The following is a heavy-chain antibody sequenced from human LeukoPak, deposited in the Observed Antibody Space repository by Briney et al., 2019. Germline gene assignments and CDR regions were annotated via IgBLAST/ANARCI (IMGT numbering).Heavy chain of an antibody. CDR3: ARGRGYYGSGSYNAFDI. D-gene: IGHD3-10*01. CDR2: MNPNSGNT. J-gene: IGHJ3*02. Sequence: GESLKISCKGSGYTFTSYDINWVRQATGQGLEWMGWMNPNSGNTGYAQKFQGRVTMTRNTSISTAYMELSSLRSEDTAVYYCARGRGYYGSGSYNAFDIWGQGTMVTVSS. V-gene: IGHV1-8*01. CDR1: GYTFTSYD.